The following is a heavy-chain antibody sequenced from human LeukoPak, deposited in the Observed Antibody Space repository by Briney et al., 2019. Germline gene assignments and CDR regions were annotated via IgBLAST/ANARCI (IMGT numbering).Heavy chain of an antibody. CDR3: ARGYSGSYYFSYYYMDV. V-gene: IGHV4-59*01. Sequence: SETLSLTCTVSGGSISSYYWSWIRQPPGKGLEWIGYIYYSGSTNYNPSLKSRVTISVDTSKNQFSLKLSSVTAADTAVYYCARGYSGSYYFSYYYMDVWGKGTTVTVSS. D-gene: IGHD1-26*01. CDR1: GGSISSYY. CDR2: IYYSGST. J-gene: IGHJ6*03.